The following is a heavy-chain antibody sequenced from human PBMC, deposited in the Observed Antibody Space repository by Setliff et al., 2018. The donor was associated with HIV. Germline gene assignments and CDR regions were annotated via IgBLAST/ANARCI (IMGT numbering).Heavy chain of an antibody. J-gene: IGHJ4*02. Sequence: SVKVSCKASGVTFNYSFITWVRQAPGQGLEWMGGVVPTIHEATYARKFQGRVTITRDTSTSTVYMELSSLRSEDPAVYYCARDHHYSSGCFDYWGQGTLVTVSS. CDR2: VVPTIHEA. CDR1: GVTFNYSF. V-gene: IGHV1-69*10. D-gene: IGHD6-19*01. CDR3: ARDHHYSSGCFDY.